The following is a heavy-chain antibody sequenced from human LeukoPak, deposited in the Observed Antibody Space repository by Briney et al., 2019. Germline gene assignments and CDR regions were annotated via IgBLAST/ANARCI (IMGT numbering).Heavy chain of an antibody. Sequence: GASVKVSCKASGYTFTSYDINWVRQATGQGLEWMGWMNPNSGNTGYAQKFQGRGTMTRNTSISTAYMEPSRLRSEDPAVSYCARGIPGTTRGSQDYFDYWGPGTLVTVSS. J-gene: IGHJ4*02. CDR2: MNPNSGNT. D-gene: IGHD1-20*01. V-gene: IGHV1-8*01. CDR3: ARGIPGTTRGSQDYFDY. CDR1: GYTFTSYD.